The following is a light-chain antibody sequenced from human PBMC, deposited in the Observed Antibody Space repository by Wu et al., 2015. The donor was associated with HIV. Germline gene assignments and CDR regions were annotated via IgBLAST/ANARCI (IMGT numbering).Light chain of an antibody. J-gene: IGKJ1*01. CDR1: QSLNSW. CDR2: EAS. Sequence: DIQMTQSPPTLSASVGDRVTITCRASQSLNSWLAWYQQKPGKAPKLLIYEASTLKSGVPLRFSGSGSGTDFTLTIDSLQPDDFATYYCQHYDSHSGTFGQGTKVEIK. CDR3: QHYDSHSGT. V-gene: IGKV1-5*03.